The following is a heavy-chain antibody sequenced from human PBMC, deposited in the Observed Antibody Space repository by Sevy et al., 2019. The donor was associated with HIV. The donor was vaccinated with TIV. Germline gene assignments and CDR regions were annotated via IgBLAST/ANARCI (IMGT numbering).Heavy chain of an antibody. Sequence: SETLSLTCTVSGGSVSSGSYYWSWIRQPPGKGLGWIGYIYYSGSTNYNPSLKSRVTISVDTSKNQFSLKLSSVTAADTAVYYCAISPGYCSGGSCSFDYWGQGTLVTVSS. CDR3: AISPGYCSGGSCSFDY. V-gene: IGHV4-61*01. D-gene: IGHD2-15*01. CDR1: GGSVSSGSYY. CDR2: IYYSGST. J-gene: IGHJ4*02.